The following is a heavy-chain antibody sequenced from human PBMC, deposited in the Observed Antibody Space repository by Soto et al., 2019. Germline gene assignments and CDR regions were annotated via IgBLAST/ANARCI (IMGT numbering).Heavy chain of an antibody. V-gene: IGHV1-3*01. CDR3: ARDIVVVVAATPGWFYP. Sequence: ASVKVSCKASGYTFTSYAMHWVRQAPGQRLEWMGWINAGNGNTKYSQKFQGRVTITRDTSASTAYMELSSLRSEDTAVYYCARDIVVVVAATPGWFYPRGQRNLVPVSS. CDR2: INAGNGNT. D-gene: IGHD2-15*01. J-gene: IGHJ5*02. CDR1: GYTFTSYA.